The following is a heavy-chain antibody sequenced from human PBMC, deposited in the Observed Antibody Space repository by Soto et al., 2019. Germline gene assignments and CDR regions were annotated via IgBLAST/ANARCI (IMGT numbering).Heavy chain of an antibody. D-gene: IGHD2-2*01. Sequence: SETLSLTCTVSGGSISSSSYYWGWIRQPPGKGLEWIGSIYYSGSTYYNPSLKSRVTISVDTSKNQFSLKLSSVTAADTAVYYCARXRGVPAAIRYYYYGMDVWGQGTTVTVSS. CDR2: IYYSGST. CDR3: ARXRGVPAAIRYYYYGMDV. V-gene: IGHV4-39*01. J-gene: IGHJ6*02. CDR1: GGSISSSSYY.